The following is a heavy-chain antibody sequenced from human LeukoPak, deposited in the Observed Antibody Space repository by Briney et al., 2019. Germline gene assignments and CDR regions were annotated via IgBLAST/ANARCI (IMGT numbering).Heavy chain of an antibody. Sequence: ASVKVSCKASGYTFTSYYMHWVRQAPGQGLEWMGIINPSGGSTSYAQKFQGRVTMTRDTSTSTVYMELSSLRSEDTAVYYCARDVSRIVGATALNYWGQGTLVTVSS. D-gene: IGHD1-26*01. CDR2: INPSGGST. V-gene: IGHV1-46*01. CDR1: GYTFTSYY. J-gene: IGHJ4*02. CDR3: ARDVSRIVGATALNY.